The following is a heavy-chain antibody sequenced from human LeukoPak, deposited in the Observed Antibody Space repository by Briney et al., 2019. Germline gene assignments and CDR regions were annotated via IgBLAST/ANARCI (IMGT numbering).Heavy chain of an antibody. CDR3: ARGGRTNCSGGTCYLGWFAP. J-gene: IGHJ5*02. CDR1: GDSMSSGGYY. D-gene: IGHD2-15*01. CDR2: ISYSGKT. V-gene: IGHV4-31*03. Sequence: PSETLSLTCTVSGDSMSSGGYYWNWIRQDPGKGLEWLGYISYSGKTYYNPSLKSRLTISIGTSKNHFSLKLSSVTAADTAVYYCARGGRTNCSGGTCYLGWFAPWGQGTLVTVSS.